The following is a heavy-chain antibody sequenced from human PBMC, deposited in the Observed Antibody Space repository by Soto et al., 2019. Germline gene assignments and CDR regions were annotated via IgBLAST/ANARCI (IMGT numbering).Heavy chain of an antibody. CDR3: AGGGYDYVPYYFDY. Sequence: GGSLRLSCAASGFTFSSYSMNWVRQAPGKGLEWVSSISSSSSYIYYADSVKGRFTISRDNAKNSLYLQMNSLRAEDTAVYYWAGGGYDYVPYYFDYWGQGTLVTVSS. D-gene: IGHD5-12*01. CDR1: GFTFSSYS. J-gene: IGHJ4*02. V-gene: IGHV3-21*01. CDR2: ISSSSSYI.